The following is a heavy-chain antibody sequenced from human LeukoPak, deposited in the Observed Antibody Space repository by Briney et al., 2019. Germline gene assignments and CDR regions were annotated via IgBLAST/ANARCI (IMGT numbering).Heavy chain of an antibody. V-gene: IGHV3-23*01. Sequence: GGSLRLSCAASGFTFSTYAMSWVRQAPGKGLEWVSAISGRGVSTSYADSVRGRFTISRDNSKNTLYLQMDSLRAEDTAVYYCAKAASGNWNDVSDYWGQGTLVTVSS. J-gene: IGHJ4*02. CDR1: GFTFSTYA. CDR2: ISGRGVST. CDR3: AKAASGNWNDVSDY. D-gene: IGHD1-20*01.